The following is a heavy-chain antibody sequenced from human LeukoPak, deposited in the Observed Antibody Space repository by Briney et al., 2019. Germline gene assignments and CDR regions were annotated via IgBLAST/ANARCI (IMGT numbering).Heavy chain of an antibody. CDR1: GGSISSGDYY. D-gene: IGHD3-10*01. CDR2: IYYSGST. J-gene: IGHJ4*02. Sequence: SETLSLTCTVSGGSISSGDYYWSWIRQHPGKGLEWIGYIYYSGSTYYNPSLKSRVTISVDTSKNQFSLKLSAVTAADPAVYYCARGTMVRGVNLDYWGQGTLVTVSS. CDR3: ARGTMVRGVNLDY. V-gene: IGHV4-31*03.